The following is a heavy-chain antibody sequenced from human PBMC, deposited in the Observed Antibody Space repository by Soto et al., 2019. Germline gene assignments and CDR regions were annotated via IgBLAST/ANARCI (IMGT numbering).Heavy chain of an antibody. D-gene: IGHD2-2*01. Sequence: ASVKVSCKASGYTFTSYGISWVRQAPGQGLEWMGWISAYNGNTNYAQKLQGRVTMTTDTSTSTAYMELRSLRSDDTAVYYCARDPPMAQGYCSSTSCSDVFNIWGQGKMVTVS. CDR1: GYTFTSYG. J-gene: IGHJ3*02. CDR3: ARDPPMAQGYCSSTSCSDVFNI. V-gene: IGHV1-18*01. CDR2: ISAYNGNT.